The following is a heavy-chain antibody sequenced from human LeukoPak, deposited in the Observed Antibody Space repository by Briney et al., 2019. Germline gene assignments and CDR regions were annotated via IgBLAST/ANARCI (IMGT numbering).Heavy chain of an antibody. CDR3: ATRRSGNYFATFDY. CDR1: GFTFINYA. CDR2: VSGPGTTT. J-gene: IGHJ4*02. V-gene: IGHV3-23*01. D-gene: IGHD3-22*01. Sequence: GGSLRLSCEASGFTFINYAMNWVRQAPEKGLEWVSTVSGPGTTTYYADSVKGHFTVSRDNSKNTVFLQMDSLRAEDTAVYYCATRRSGNYFATFDYWGQGILVTASS.